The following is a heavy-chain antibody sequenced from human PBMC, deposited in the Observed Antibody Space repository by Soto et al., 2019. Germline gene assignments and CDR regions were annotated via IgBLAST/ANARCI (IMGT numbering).Heavy chain of an antibody. CDR2: IYHSGST. J-gene: IGHJ4*02. Sequence: SETLSLTCTVSGGSISSGGYSWGWIRQPPGKGLEWIGYIYHSGSTYYNPSLRSRVSISVDRSKNQFSLKLSSVTAADTAVYYCARAYFFDYWGQGALVTV. CDR1: GGSISSGGYS. V-gene: IGHV4-30-2*01. CDR3: ARAYFFDY.